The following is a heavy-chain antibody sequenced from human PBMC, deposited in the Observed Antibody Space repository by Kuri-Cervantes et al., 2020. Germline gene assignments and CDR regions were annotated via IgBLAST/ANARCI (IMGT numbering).Heavy chain of an antibody. D-gene: IGHD5-12*01. V-gene: IGHV3-33*01. CDR1: GFTFRSYG. CDR3: ARVEIRPYSGYVGGIDY. Sequence: GESLKIPCAASGFTFRSYGMHWVRQAPGKGLEWVAVIWYDGSNQYYADPVRGRFTISRDNSKNTVYLQMNSLRAEDTAVYYCARVEIRPYSGYVGGIDYWGQGTLVTVSS. CDR2: IWYDGSNQ. J-gene: IGHJ4*02.